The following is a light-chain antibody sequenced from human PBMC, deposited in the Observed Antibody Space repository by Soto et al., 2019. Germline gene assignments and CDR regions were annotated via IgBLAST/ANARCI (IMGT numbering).Light chain of an antibody. CDR2: GAS. CDR1: QSVSSNH. J-gene: IGKJ2*01. CDR3: QQYGSSTYT. Sequence: EIVLTQSPGSLSLSPRETATLSCRASQSVSSNHLAWYQQKPGQAPRLLIYGASRRATGIPDRFSGSGSGTDFTHTISRLEPEDFAMYYCQQYGSSTYTFGQGTKVEIK. V-gene: IGKV3-20*01.